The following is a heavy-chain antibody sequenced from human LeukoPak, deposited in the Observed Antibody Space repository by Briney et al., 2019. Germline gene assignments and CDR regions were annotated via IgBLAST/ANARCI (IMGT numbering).Heavy chain of an antibody. CDR1: GGPFSGYY. CDR3: ARVSVDTAMVTWFDP. V-gene: IGHV4-34*01. CDR2: INHSGST. D-gene: IGHD5-18*01. Sequence: SETLSLTCAVYGGPFSGYYWSWIRQLPGKGLEWIGEINHSGSTNYNPSLKSRVTISVDTSKNQFSLKLSSVTAADTAVYYCARVSVDTAMVTWFDPWGQEPWSPSPQ. J-gene: IGHJ5*02.